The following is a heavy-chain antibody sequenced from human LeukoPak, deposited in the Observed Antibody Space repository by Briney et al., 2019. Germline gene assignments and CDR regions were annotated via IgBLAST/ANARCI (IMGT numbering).Heavy chain of an antibody. CDR3: AKAPEGIVQWLVPDFDY. J-gene: IGHJ4*02. CDR2: ISWNSGSI. D-gene: IGHD6-19*01. V-gene: IGHV3-9*01. CDR1: GFTFDDYA. Sequence: PGGSLRLSCAASGFTFDDYAMHWVRQAPGKGLEWVSGISWNSGSIGYADSVKGRFTISRDNAKNSLYLQMNSLRAEDTALYYCAKAPEGIVQWLVPDFDYWGQGTLVTVSS.